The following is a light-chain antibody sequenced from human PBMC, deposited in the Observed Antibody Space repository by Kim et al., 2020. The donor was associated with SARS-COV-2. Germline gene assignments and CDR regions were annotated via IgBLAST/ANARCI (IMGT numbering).Light chain of an antibody. J-gene: IGKJ4*01. CDR2: KTS. CDR3: QQYDAYPLT. CDR1: QSVSTW. V-gene: IGKV1-5*03. Sequence: DIQMTQSPSTLSASVGDRVTITCRASQSVSTWSAWYQQKPGKAPNLLIYKTSTLEGGVPSRFSGSGSGTEFTLTISSLQPDDFATYYCQQYDAYPLTFGGGTKVDIK.